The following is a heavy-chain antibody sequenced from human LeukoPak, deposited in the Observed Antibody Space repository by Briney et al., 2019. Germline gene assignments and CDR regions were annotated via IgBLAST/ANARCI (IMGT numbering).Heavy chain of an antibody. CDR2: IYYSGST. J-gene: IGHJ4*02. Sequence: SETLSLTCTVSGGSISSGDYYWRRIRQPPGTGLEWIGYIYYSGSTYYNPSLKSRVTISVDTSKNQFSLKLSSVTAADTAVYYCAREGSSLSLAPNWYYFDYWGQGTLVTVSS. CDR3: AREGSSLSLAPNWYYFDY. D-gene: IGHD1-1*01. CDR1: GGSISSGDYY. V-gene: IGHV4-30-4*08.